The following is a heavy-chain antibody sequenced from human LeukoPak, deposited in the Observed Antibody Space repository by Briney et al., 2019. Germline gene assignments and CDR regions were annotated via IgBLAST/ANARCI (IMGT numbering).Heavy chain of an antibody. Sequence: GGSLRLSCAASGFTFSTYAMTWVRQAPGKGLEWVAVISYDGSNKYYADSVKGRFTISRDNSKNTLYLQMNSLRAEDTAVYYCARETYSSSWSAKFYYYYYMDVWGKGTTVTVSS. J-gene: IGHJ6*03. V-gene: IGHV3-30*04. CDR1: GFTFSTYA. CDR2: ISYDGSNK. D-gene: IGHD6-13*01. CDR3: ARETYSSSWSAKFYYYYYMDV.